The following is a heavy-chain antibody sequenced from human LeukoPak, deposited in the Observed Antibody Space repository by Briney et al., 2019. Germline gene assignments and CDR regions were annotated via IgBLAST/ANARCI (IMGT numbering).Heavy chain of an antibody. J-gene: IGHJ4*02. CDR3: ARAGGSSWYVGFDY. CDR1: GGSISSYY. D-gene: IGHD6-13*01. CDR2: IYYSGST. V-gene: IGHV4-59*06. Sequence: SETLSLTCTVSGGSISSYYWSWIRQHPGKGLEWIGYIYYSGSTYYNPSLKSRVTISVDTSKNQFSLKLSSVTAADTAVYYCARAGGSSWYVGFDYWGQGTLVTVSS.